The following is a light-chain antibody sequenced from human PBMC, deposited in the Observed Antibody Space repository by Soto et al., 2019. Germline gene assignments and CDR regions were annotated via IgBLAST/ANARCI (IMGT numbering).Light chain of an antibody. V-gene: IGLV2-8*02. Sequence: QSVLTQPPSASRSPGQSVTISCTGTSSDVGGYNDVSWYQQHPGKAPKLMIYEVSKRPSGVPDRFSGSKSGNTASLTVSGLQAEDEADYYCSSYAGSNNYVFGTGTKLTVL. CDR1: SSDVGGYND. J-gene: IGLJ1*01. CDR2: EVS. CDR3: SSYAGSNNYV.